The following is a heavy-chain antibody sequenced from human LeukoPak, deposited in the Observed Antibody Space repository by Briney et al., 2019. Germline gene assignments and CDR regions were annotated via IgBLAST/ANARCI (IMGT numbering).Heavy chain of an antibody. V-gene: IGHV4-59*01. D-gene: IGHD2-15*01. CDR1: GGSISSYY. Sequence: PSETLSLTCTVSGGSISSYYWNWIRQPPGKGLEWIGYIYYSGTTNYNPSLKSRVTISVDTSKNQFSLKLSSVTAADTAVYYCARTSLDCSGGSCYSVWYFDLWGRGTLVTVSS. CDR3: ARTSLDCSGGSCYSVWYFDL. CDR2: IYYSGTT. J-gene: IGHJ2*01.